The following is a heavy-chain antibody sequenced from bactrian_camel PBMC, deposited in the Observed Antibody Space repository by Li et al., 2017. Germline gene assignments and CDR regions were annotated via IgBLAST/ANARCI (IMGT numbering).Heavy chain of an antibody. D-gene: IGHD1*01. CDR3: AAHSGALCSDWTRYNT. CDR1: TYIVNSKC. J-gene: IGHJ4*01. V-gene: IGHV3S54*01. Sequence: HVQLVESGGGSVQVGGSRRLSCAASTYIVNSKCLGWFRQAPGKEREAVARIYTGGSSAEYADSVKGRFTISRDKAKNTVYLEMYGLEPGGTAMYYCAAHSGALCSDWTRYNTWGQGTQVTVS. CDR2: IYTGGSSA.